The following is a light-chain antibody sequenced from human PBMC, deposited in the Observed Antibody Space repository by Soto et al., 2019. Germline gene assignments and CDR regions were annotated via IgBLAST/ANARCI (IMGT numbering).Light chain of an antibody. CDR3: QSYDSSLSGYV. CDR2: GNS. Sequence: QSVLTQPPSWSGAPGQRVTISCTGSSSNIGAGYDVHWYQQLPGTAPKLLIYGNSNRPSGVPDRFSGSKSGTSASLAITGLQAEDEADYYCQSYDSSLSGYVFGTGTKVTV. J-gene: IGLJ1*01. V-gene: IGLV1-40*01. CDR1: SSNIGAGYD.